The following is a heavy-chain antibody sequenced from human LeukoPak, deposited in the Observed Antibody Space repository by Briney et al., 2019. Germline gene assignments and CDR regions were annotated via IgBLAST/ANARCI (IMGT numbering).Heavy chain of an antibody. J-gene: IGHJ4*02. D-gene: IGHD3-9*01. CDR2: LNPQTGDT. V-gene: IGHV1-2*02. Sequence: ASVEVSCKASGYTFTSYGISWVRQAPGQGLEWMGWLNPQTGDTHFAQKFQGRVTFTRDTSISTAYMAMSRLRSDDTAVFYCARGSRYHDWLSPLDSWGQGTLVTVSS. CDR3: ARGSRYHDWLSPLDS. CDR1: GYTFTSYG.